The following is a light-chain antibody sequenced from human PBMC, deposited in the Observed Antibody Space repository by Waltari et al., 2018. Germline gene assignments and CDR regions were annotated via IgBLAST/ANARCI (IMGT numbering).Light chain of an antibody. V-gene: IGLV1-44*01. J-gene: IGLJ3*02. CDR3: ASWDDSLNGHWV. Sequence: QSVLTQPPSASGTPGQSVTLSCSRGASNIGGTLVTWYQQLPGKAPKLLIYRSDLRPSGVPDRFSGSKSGTSASLAISGLQSEDEADYFCASWDDSLNGHWVFGGGTKVTVL. CDR2: RSD. CDR1: ASNIGGTL.